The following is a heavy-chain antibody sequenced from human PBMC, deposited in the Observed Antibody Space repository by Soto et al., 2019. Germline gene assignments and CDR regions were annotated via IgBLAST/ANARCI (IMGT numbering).Heavy chain of an antibody. CDR1: GGSMISYY. J-gene: IGHJ4*02. D-gene: IGHD2-15*01. Sequence: QVRLQESGPGLVKPSETLSLTCTVSGGSMISYYWSWIRQPPGRGLEWIGFIYYAGSTKYNPSLNCPVXLXAXPSTNQYNLTVPPCTSAHAAGSYGARRILAPEPCDYWGQGTLVTVSS. V-gene: IGHV4-59*08. CDR2: IYYAGST. CDR3: ARRILAPEPCDY.